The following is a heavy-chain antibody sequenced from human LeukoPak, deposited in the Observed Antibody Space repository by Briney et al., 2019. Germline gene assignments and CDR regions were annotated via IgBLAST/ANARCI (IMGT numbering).Heavy chain of an antibody. CDR3: ARGAIQLWLSQRPVEYYYMDV. Sequence: PGGSVRLSCAASGFTVGDYGMSWVRQAPGKGLEWLSGINWNGANTPYADSVKGPFTIARDNTKNSLYLQMNSLRAEDTALYYCARGAIQLWLSQRPVEYYYMDVWGKGTTVTVSS. J-gene: IGHJ6*03. V-gene: IGHV3-20*04. CDR2: INWNGANT. D-gene: IGHD5-18*01. CDR1: GFTVGDYG.